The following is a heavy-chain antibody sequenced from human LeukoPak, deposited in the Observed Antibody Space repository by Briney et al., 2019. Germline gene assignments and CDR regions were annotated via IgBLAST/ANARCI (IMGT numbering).Heavy chain of an antibody. D-gene: IGHD3-22*01. V-gene: IGHV1-18*01. CDR1: GYTFTSYG. CDR3: ARANYYDSRGYYYYLDY. J-gene: IGHJ4*02. Sequence: GASVKVSCKASGYTFTSYGISWVRQAPGQVLEWMGWISAYNGNTNYAQKLQGSVTMTTDTSTSTAYMELRSLRSDDTAVYYCARANYYDSRGYYYYLDYWGQGTLVTVSS. CDR2: ISAYNGNT.